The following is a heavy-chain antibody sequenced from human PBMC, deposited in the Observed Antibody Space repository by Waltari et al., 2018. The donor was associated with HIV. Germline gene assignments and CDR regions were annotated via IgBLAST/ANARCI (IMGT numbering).Heavy chain of an antibody. CDR1: GFTFSTYW. Sequence: EVQLVESGGGLVQPGGSLRLSCAASGFTFSTYWMSWVRQAPGKGLEGVANIKQDGSEKYYGDSGKGRFTISRDNAKNSLYLQMNSLRAEDTAVYYCARMIVVVVAATGAFESWGQGTMVTVSS. J-gene: IGHJ3*02. D-gene: IGHD2-15*01. CDR3: ARMIVVVVAATGAFES. CDR2: IKQDGSEK. V-gene: IGHV3-7*01.